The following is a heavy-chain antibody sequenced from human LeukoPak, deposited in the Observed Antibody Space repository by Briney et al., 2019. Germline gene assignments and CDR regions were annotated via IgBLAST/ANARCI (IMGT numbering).Heavy chain of an antibody. CDR1: GYTFTGYY. J-gene: IGHJ6*03. V-gene: IGHV1-8*03. Sequence: ASVKVSCKASGYTFTGYYMHWVRQATGQGLEWMGWMNPNSGNTGYAQKFQGRVTITRNTSISTAYMELSSLRSEDTAVYYCARTFGRGQGYYMDVWGKGTTVTVSS. D-gene: IGHD3-10*01. CDR2: MNPNSGNT. CDR3: ARTFGRGQGYYMDV.